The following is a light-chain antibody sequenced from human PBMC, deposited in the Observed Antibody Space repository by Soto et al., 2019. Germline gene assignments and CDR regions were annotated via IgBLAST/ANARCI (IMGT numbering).Light chain of an antibody. CDR2: EVS. CDR1: SSDVGGYNY. CDR3: NSYAGSNNFL. V-gene: IGLV2-8*01. J-gene: IGLJ1*01. Sequence: QSALTQPPSASGSPGQSVTISCTGTSSDVGGYNYVSWYQQHPGKAPKLMIYEVSKRPSGVPDRFSGSKSGNTASLTVSGLQAEDDADYYCNSYAGSNNFLFGIGTKVTVL.